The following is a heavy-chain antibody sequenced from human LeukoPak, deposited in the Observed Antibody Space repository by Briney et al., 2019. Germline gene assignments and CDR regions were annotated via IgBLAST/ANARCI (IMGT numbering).Heavy chain of an antibody. Sequence: PGGSLRLSCAASGFTFSKYSMSWVRQAPGEGLEYVSVFSDVTHYADSVKGRFTISRDNSKNTLYLQMNSLRVEDTAIYYCAKDWYDYWGQGTLVTVSS. CDR2: FSDVT. V-gene: IGHV3-23*01. D-gene: IGHD3-3*01. CDR3: AKDWYDY. CDR1: GFTFSKYS. J-gene: IGHJ4*02.